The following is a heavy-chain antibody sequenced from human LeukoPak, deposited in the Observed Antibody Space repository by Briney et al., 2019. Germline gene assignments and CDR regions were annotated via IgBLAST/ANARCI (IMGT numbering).Heavy chain of an antibody. V-gene: IGHV3-30*04. J-gene: IGHJ4*02. CDR1: GFTFSSYA. Sequence: QPGRSLRLSCAASGFTFSSYAMHWVRQAPGKGLEWGAVISYDGSNKYYADSVKGRFTISRDNSKNTLYLQMNSLRAEDTAVYYCARDPADTMVRGALDYWGQGTLVTVSS. CDR2: ISYDGSNK. CDR3: ARDPADTMVRGALDY. D-gene: IGHD3-10*01.